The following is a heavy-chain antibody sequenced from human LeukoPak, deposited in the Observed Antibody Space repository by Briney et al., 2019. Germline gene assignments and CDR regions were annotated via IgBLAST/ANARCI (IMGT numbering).Heavy chain of an antibody. CDR1: GYTFTSYY. CDR2: INPSGGST. Sequence: RGASVKVSCKASGYTFTSYYMHWVRQAPGQGLEWMGIINPSGGSTSYAQKFQGRVTMTRDTSTSTVYMELSSLRSEDTAAYYCARGGDYGSGSTRRYFDYWGQGTLVTVSS. V-gene: IGHV1-46*01. J-gene: IGHJ4*02. D-gene: IGHD3-10*01. CDR3: ARGGDYGSGSTRRYFDY.